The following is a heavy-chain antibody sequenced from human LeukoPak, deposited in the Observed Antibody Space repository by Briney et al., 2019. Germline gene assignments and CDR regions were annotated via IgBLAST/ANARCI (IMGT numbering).Heavy chain of an antibody. Sequence: GQSLKISCKGSGYTFTIYWIGWVRQMRGKGLEWMGIIYPDDSDTRYSRSFQGQVTISADKSINTAYLQWSSLKASDTAMYYCARLDYGANLRGDAFDIWGQGTMVTVSS. J-gene: IGHJ3*02. V-gene: IGHV5-51*01. D-gene: IGHD4/OR15-4a*01. CDR2: IYPDDSDT. CDR1: GYTFTIYW. CDR3: ARLDYGANLRGDAFDI.